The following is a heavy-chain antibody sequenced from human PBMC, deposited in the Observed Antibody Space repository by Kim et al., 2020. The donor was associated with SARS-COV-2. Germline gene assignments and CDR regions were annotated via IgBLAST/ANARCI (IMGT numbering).Heavy chain of an antibody. J-gene: IGHJ5*02. CDR2: IDWDDDK. D-gene: IGHD3-22*01. CDR1: GFSLSTSGMC. V-gene: IGHV2-70*11. CDR3: ARNIGNSGYRNWFDP. Sequence: SGPTLVKPTPTLTLTCTFSGFSLSTSGMCVSWIRQPPGKALEWLARIDWDDDKYYSTSLKTRLTISKDTSKNQVVLTMTNMDPVDTATYYCARNIGNSGYRNWFDPWGQGTLVTVSS.